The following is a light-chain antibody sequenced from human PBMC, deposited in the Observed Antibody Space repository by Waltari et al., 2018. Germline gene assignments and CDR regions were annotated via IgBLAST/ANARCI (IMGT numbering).Light chain of an antibody. Sequence: EIVMTQSPDTLSVSPGERATLSCRASQSVSNKLAWYQQKPGQGPRLLIYGASTRATGIPARFSGSGSGTEFTLTISTMQSEDFAVYYCQQYHEWWTFGQGTKVEIK. CDR3: QQYHEWWT. V-gene: IGKV3-15*01. J-gene: IGKJ1*01. CDR1: QSVSNK. CDR2: GAS.